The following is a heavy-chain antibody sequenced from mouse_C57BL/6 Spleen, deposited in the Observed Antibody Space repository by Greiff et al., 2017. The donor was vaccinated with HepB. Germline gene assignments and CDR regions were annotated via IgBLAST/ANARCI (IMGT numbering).Heavy chain of an antibody. CDR3: ARATYYYGSSYYFDY. CDR1: GFNIKNTY. Sequence: EVQLQESVAELVRPGASVKLSCTASGFNIKNTYMHWVKQRPEQGLEWIGRIDPANGNTKYAPKFQGKATITADTSSNTAYLQLSSLTSEDTAIYYCARATYYYGSSYYFDYWGQGTTLTVSS. V-gene: IGHV14-3*01. D-gene: IGHD1-1*01. CDR2: IDPANGNT. J-gene: IGHJ2*01.